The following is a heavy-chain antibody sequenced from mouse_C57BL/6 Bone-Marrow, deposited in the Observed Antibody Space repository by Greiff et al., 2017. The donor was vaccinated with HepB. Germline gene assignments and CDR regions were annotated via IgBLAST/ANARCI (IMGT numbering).Heavy chain of an antibody. CDR3: ARRYYGSSYYFDY. CDR2: IDPSDRET. V-gene: IGHV1-52*01. D-gene: IGHD1-1*01. CDR1: GYTFTSYW. Sequence: VQLQQPGAELVRPGSSVKLSCKASGYTFTSYWMHWVKQRPIQGLEWIGNIDPSDRETHYNQKFKDKATLTVDKSSSTAYMQLSSLTSEDSAVYYCARRYYGSSYYFDYWGQGTTLTVSS. J-gene: IGHJ2*01.